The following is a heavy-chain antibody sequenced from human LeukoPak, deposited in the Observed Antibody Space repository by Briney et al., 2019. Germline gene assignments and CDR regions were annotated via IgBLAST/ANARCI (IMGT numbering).Heavy chain of an antibody. D-gene: IGHD3-9*01. J-gene: IGHJ4*02. Sequence: ASVKASCKASGYTFTGYYMHWVQQAPGQGLEWMGWINPNSGGTNYAQKFQGRVTMTRDTSISTAYMELSRLRSDDTAVYYCARDHDDILTGYYMADYWGQGTLVTVSS. V-gene: IGHV1-2*02. CDR3: ARDHDDILTGYYMADY. CDR2: INPNSGGT. CDR1: GYTFTGYY.